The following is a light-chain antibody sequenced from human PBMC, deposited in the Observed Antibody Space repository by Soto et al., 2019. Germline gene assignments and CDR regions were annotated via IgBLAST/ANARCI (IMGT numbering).Light chain of an antibody. V-gene: IGLV2-14*01. CDR3: SSFSSSSTSYV. J-gene: IGLJ1*01. CDR1: STHVRGYKY. CDR2: EVN. Sequence: LNKPASVYGSPGQSLTLSCTGTSTHVRGYKYVSWGQQYPGISPKVMIFEVNGRPSGVSDRFSGSKSGNTASLTISGFQPEAEADYYCSSFSSSSTSYVVGRGTKVTVL.